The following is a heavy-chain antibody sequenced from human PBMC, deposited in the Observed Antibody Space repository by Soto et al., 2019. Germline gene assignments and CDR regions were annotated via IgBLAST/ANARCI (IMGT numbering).Heavy chain of an antibody. CDR3: ARDENYDFWSGYPDY. J-gene: IGHJ4*02. Sequence: ASVKVSCKASGYTFTSYGISWVRQAPGQGLEWMGWISAYNGNTNYAQKLQGRVTMTTDTSTSTAYMELRSLRSDDTAVYYCARDENYDFWSGYPDYWGQGTLVTVSS. V-gene: IGHV1-18*01. CDR1: GYTFTSYG. D-gene: IGHD3-3*01. CDR2: ISAYNGNT.